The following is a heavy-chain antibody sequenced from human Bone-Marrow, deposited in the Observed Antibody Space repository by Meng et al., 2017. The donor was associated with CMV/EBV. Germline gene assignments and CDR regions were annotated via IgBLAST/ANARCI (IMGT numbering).Heavy chain of an antibody. CDR1: GESFSGYS. J-gene: IGHJ5*02. D-gene: IGHD1-26*01. CDR3: ARGRGGTYTPLDT. V-gene: IGHV4-34*01. CDR2: LNQSGNT. Sequence: GSLRLSCAVYGESFSGYSWNWIRQPPGKGLEWIGELNQSGNTNYNPSLKSRVTISLDTSRNQFSLKVNSVTAADTAVYFCARGRGGTYTPLDTWGQGILVTVSS.